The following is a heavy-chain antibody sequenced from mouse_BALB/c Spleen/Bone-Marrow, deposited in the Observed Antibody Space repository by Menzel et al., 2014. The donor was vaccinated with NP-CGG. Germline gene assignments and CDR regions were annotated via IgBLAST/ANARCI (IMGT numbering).Heavy chain of an antibody. CDR3: TRDYYGP. V-gene: IGHV3-8*02. J-gene: IGHJ2*01. CDR1: GDSITSGY. Sequence: EVQLQQSGPSLVKPSQTLSLTCSVTGDSITSGYWNWIRKFPGNKLEYMGYITYSGNTYYNPSLISRISITRDTSKNQYYLQLNSVTTEDTAAYYCTRDYYGPWGQGTTLTVSS. CDR2: ITYSGNT. D-gene: IGHD1-2*01.